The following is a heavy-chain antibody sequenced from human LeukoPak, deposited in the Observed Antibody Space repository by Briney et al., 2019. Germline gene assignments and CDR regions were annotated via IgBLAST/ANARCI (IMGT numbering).Heavy chain of an antibody. CDR2: VSGSGGST. Sequence: GGSLRLSCAASGLTFSSYAMSWVRQAPGKGLEWVSAVSGSGGSTYYADSVKGRFTISRDNSKNTLYLQMNSLRAEDTAVYYCATLGQFRPLYYYYYGMDVWGQGTTVTVSS. V-gene: IGHV3-23*01. D-gene: IGHD3-16*01. CDR1: GLTFSSYA. CDR3: ATLGQFRPLYYYYYGMDV. J-gene: IGHJ6*02.